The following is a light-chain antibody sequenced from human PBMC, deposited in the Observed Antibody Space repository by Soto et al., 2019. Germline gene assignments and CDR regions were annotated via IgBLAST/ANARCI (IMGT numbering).Light chain of an antibody. V-gene: IGKV3-11*01. J-gene: IGKJ5*01. CDR3: QQRSNWPPAKIT. Sequence: EIVLTQSPATLSLSPGERATLSCRASQSVSSYLAWYQQKPGQAPRLLIYDASNRATGIPARFSGSGSGTDFTLTISSLAPEDLAGYYGQQRSNWPPAKITFGQGTRLEIK. CDR1: QSVSSY. CDR2: DAS.